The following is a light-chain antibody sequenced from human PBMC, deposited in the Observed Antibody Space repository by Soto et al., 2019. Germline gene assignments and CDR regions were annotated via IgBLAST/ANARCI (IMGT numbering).Light chain of an antibody. CDR2: DAS. J-gene: IGKJ5*01. CDR3: QQRSNWPPSIS. Sequence: EIVMTQSPATLSVSPGEGATLSCRASQSVSSNLAWYQQKPGQAPRLLIYDASDRATGIPARFSGSGSGTDFTLTISRLEPEDFAVYYCQQRSNWPPSISFGQGTQLEIK. V-gene: IGKV3-11*01. CDR1: QSVSSN.